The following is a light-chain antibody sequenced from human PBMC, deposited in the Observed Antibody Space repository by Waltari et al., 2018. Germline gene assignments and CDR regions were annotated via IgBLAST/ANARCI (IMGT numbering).Light chain of an antibody. V-gene: IGKV1-39*01. J-gene: IGKJ2*01. CDR1: QSISSY. CDR2: AAS. CDR3: QQSYSTPPYT. Sequence: DIQMTQSPSSLSASVGDRVTITCRASQSISSYLNWYQQKPGKAPKLLIYAASSLQSGVPSRFSGSGSGTDFTLTINSLQPEDFATYYCQQSYSTPPYTFGQGTKLEIK.